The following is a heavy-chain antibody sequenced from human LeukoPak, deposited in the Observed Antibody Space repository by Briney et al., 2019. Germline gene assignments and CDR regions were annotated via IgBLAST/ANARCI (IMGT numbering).Heavy chain of an antibody. D-gene: IGHD5-18*01. CDR3: ARRLGRGYSYGHGFYFDN. J-gene: IGHJ4*02. CDR2: IYPGDSHT. Sequence: KTGESLKISCKGSGYSFTDYWIAWVRQMPGKGLEWMGIIYPGDSHTTYSPSFQGRVTISADKSISTAYLQWSSLKASDTAMYYCARRLGRGYSYGHGFYFDNWGQGTLVTVSS. V-gene: IGHV5-51*01. CDR1: GYSFTDYW.